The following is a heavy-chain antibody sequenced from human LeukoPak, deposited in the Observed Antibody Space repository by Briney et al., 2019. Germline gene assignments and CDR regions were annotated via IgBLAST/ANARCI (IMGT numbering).Heavy chain of an antibody. D-gene: IGHD6-19*01. CDR2: IQYDGSSK. CDR3: ARGPIAVAGTDFAY. J-gene: IGHJ4*02. Sequence: PGGSLRLSCAATGFTSSNCGMHWVRQAPGKGLEWVAFIQYDGSSKYYADSVKGRFTIPRDNSKNTLYLQMNSLRAEDTAVYYCARGPIAVAGTDFAYWGQGTLVTVSS. V-gene: IGHV3-30*02. CDR1: GFTSSNCG.